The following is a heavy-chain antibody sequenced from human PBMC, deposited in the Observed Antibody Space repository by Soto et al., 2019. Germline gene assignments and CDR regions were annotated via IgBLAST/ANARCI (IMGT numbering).Heavy chain of an antibody. Sequence: QVQLVQSGAEEKKPGASVKVSCKASGFTFTGYAIHWVRQAPGQRLEWMGWIKADNTNTKYSQKLQGRVTITRDTSASTAYMELSSLRSEDTAVYYCAREGGWYVDYWGQGTLVTVSS. V-gene: IGHV1-3*05. CDR3: AREGGWYVDY. CDR2: IKADNTNT. J-gene: IGHJ4*02. D-gene: IGHD6-19*01. CDR1: GFTFTGYA.